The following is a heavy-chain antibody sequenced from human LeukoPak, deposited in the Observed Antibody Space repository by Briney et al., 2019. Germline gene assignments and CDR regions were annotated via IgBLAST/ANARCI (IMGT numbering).Heavy chain of an antibody. J-gene: IGHJ4*02. CDR1: GFTFSNHV. CDR3: AKDGFDYYDSSGYYYFNY. CDR2: ISGGGVAI. V-gene: IGHV3-23*01. Sequence: GGSLRLSCAASGFTFSNHVMSWVRQAPGKGLQWVSAISGGGVAIYYADSVKGRFTISRDNSKNTLYLQMNSLRAEDTAVYYCAKDGFDYYDSSGYYYFNYWGQGTLVTVSS. D-gene: IGHD3-22*01.